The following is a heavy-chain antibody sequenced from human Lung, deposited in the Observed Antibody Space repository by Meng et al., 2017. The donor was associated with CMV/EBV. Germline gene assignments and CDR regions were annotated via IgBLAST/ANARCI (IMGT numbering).Heavy chain of an antibody. D-gene: IGHD6-19*01. CDR3: STGGYSSGRDC. CDR1: GFTFSDAR. J-gene: IGHJ4*02. Sequence: GESLKISCAASGFTFSDARMNWVRQAPGKGLEWVGRIKSKTDGGTTDYAASVKGRFTISRDDSKNTLSLQMNSLKTEDTAVYFCSTGGYSSGRDCWGQGTLVTVSS. CDR2: IKSKTDGGTT. V-gene: IGHV3-15*05.